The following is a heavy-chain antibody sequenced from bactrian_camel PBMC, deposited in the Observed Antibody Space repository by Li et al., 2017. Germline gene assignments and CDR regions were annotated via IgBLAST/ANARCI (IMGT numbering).Heavy chain of an antibody. CDR1: GHSRGSNC. D-gene: IGHD2*01. J-gene: IGHJ6*01. CDR2: IRNGGGET. V-gene: IGHV3S45*01. CDR3: AARGPYCYTKLSVRDFTF. Sequence: HVQLVESGGGSVQAGGSLRLSCVISGHSRGSNCVGWYRLPPGRAPAEREGIAAIRNGGGETWYAGSVKGRFTISRDNAKNTVYLQMNCLKPEDTAMYYCAARGPYCYTKLSVRDFTFWGQGTQVTVS.